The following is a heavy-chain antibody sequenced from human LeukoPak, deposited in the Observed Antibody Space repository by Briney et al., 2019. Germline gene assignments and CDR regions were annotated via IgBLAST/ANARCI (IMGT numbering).Heavy chain of an antibody. CDR3: ARDQYGSGSTYDY. D-gene: IGHD3-10*01. CDR2: IKQDGSEK. V-gene: IGHV3-7*01. Sequence: GGSLRLSCAASGFTFSSYWMSWVRQAPGKGLEWVANIKQDGSEKYYVDSVKGRFTISRDNAKNSLYLQMNSLRAEDTAVCYCARDQYGSGSTYDYWGQGTLVTVSS. J-gene: IGHJ4*02. CDR1: GFTFSSYW.